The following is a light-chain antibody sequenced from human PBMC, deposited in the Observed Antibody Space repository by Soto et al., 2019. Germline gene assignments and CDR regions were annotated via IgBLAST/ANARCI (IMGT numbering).Light chain of an antibody. CDR3: QPYNTYSWT. V-gene: IGKV1-5*03. CDR2: KAS. Sequence: DIQMTQSPSTLSAYVGDRVTITCRASQSISTWLAWYQQKPGKAPKLLIYKASSLQTAVPLRFSGSGSGTEFTLPISSLQPYDFATYYCQPYNTYSWTFGQGTRVEIK. J-gene: IGKJ1*01. CDR1: QSISTW.